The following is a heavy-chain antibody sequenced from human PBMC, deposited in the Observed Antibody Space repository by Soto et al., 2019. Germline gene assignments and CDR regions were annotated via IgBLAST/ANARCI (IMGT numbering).Heavy chain of an antibody. CDR3: DRGYYDKRYGMDV. Sequence: PSETLSLTCTVSGGSISSGDYYWSWIRQPPGKGLEWIGYIYYSGSTYYSPSLKSRVTISVDTSKNQFSLKLSSVTAADTAVYYCDRGYYDKRYGMDVWGQGTTVTVSS. D-gene: IGHD3-22*01. V-gene: IGHV4-30-4*01. CDR1: GGSISSGDYY. CDR2: IYYSGST. J-gene: IGHJ6*02.